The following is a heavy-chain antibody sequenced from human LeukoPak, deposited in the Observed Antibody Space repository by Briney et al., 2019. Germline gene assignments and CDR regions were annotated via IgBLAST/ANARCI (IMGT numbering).Heavy chain of an antibody. CDR1: GFTFSSSA. Sequence: GGSLRLSCAASGFTFSSSAMSWVRQAPGKGLEWVSIISSSSSTTYYADSVKGRFTISRDNSKNTLYLQMNSLRAEDTAVYYCAKDRLNYDFLTGYQPVDYWGQGTLVTVSS. J-gene: IGHJ4*02. D-gene: IGHD3-9*01. CDR3: AKDRLNYDFLTGYQPVDY. V-gene: IGHV3-23*01. CDR2: ISSSSSTT.